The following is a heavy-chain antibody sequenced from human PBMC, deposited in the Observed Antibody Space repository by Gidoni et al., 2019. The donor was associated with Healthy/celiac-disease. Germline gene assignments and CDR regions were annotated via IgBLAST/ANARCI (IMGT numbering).Heavy chain of an antibody. CDR3: ARGYYTAMVAEDGMLDY. V-gene: IGHV4-34*01. CDR1: GGSFSGYY. Sequence: QVQLQQWGAGLLKPSETLSLTCAVYGGSFSGYYWSWIRQPPGKGLEWIGEINHSGSTNYNPSLKSRVTISVDTSKNQFSLKLSSVTAADTAVYYCARGYYTAMVAEDGMLDYWGQGTLVTVSS. CDR2: INHSGST. J-gene: IGHJ4*02. D-gene: IGHD5-18*01.